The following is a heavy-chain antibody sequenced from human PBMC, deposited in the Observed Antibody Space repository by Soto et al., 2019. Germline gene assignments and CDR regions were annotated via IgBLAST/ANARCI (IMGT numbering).Heavy chain of an antibody. CDR3: AKDRGYSGYDDYYYMDV. CDR1: GFTFSSYA. J-gene: IGHJ6*03. CDR2: ISGSGGST. Sequence: PGGSLRLSCAASGFTFSSYAMSWVRQAPGKGLEWVSAISGSGGSTYYADSVKGRFTISRGNSKNTLYLQMNSLRAEDTAVYYCAKDRGYSGYDDYYYMDVWGKGTTVTVSS. D-gene: IGHD5-12*01. V-gene: IGHV3-23*01.